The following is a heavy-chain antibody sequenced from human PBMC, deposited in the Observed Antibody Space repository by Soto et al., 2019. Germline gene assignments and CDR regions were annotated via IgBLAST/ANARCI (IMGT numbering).Heavy chain of an antibody. J-gene: IGHJ6*02. D-gene: IGHD3-10*01. CDR1: GFTFSNYG. Sequence: GGSLRLSCAASGFTFSNYGMHWVRQAPGKGLEWVAVIWYDGSDKYYADSVKGRFTISRDNSKNTLSLQMDSLRAEDTAVYYCARDSRRGSDYYHHGMDVWGQGTTVTVS. V-gene: IGHV3-33*01. CDR2: IWYDGSDK. CDR3: ARDSRRGSDYYHHGMDV.